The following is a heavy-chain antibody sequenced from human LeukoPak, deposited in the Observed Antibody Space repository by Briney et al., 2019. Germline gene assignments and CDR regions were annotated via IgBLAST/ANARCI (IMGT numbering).Heavy chain of an antibody. D-gene: IGHD5-18*01. CDR2: IYPGDSDT. V-gene: IGHV5-51*01. Sequence: GESLKICCMGSGYRFTTYWIACVRQMPGKGLEWMGIIYPGDSDTRYSPSFQGQVTISADRSISTAYLQWSSLKASDTAMYYCARRGYSYGYGFDYWGQGTLVTVYS. CDR3: ARRGYSYGYGFDY. CDR1: GYRFTTYW. J-gene: IGHJ4*02.